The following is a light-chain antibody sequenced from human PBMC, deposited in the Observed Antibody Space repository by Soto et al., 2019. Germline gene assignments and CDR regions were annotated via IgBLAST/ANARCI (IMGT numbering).Light chain of an antibody. V-gene: IGKV1-5*03. Sequence: FQMTQSPSTLSASLGHRVTITCRASQSISSSLAWYQQKPGKAPKLLIYKASTLKSGVTSRFSGSGSGTDFTLTISSLETEDFAVYYCQQRSNWPITFGQGTRLDIK. J-gene: IGKJ5*01. CDR3: QQRSNWPIT. CDR1: QSISSS. CDR2: KAS.